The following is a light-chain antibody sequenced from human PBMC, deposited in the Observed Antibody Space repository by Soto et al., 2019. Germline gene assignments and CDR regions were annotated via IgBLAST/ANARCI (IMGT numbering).Light chain of an antibody. Sequence: IVMTHSPATLSVSQGERATLSFRASQSVSSNLAWYQQKPGQAPRLLIYGASTRATGIPARFSGSGSGTEFTLTISSLQSEDFAVYYCQQYNNWPPITFGQGTRLEIK. CDR3: QQYNNWPPIT. V-gene: IGKV3-15*01. CDR2: GAS. CDR1: QSVSSN. J-gene: IGKJ5*01.